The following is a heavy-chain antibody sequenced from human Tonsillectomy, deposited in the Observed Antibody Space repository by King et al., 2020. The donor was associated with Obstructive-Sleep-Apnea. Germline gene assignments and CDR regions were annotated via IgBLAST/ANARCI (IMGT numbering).Heavy chain of an antibody. CDR2: ISAYNGNT. J-gene: IGHJ4*02. CDR1: GYTFTNYG. D-gene: IGHD2-15*01. V-gene: IGHV1-18*01. Sequence: VQLVESGPEVKKPGASVKVSCKASGYTFTNYGISWVRQAPGQGLEWMGWISAYNGNTNYAQKLQGRVTMTTDTSTNTAYMELSSLRSDDTAVYYCARGPLVRWTDVAYFDYWGQGALVTVSS. CDR3: ARGPLVRWTDVAYFDY.